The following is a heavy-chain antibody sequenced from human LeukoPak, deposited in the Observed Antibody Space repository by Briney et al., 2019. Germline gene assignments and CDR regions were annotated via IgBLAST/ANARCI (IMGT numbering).Heavy chain of an antibody. J-gene: IGHJ4*02. CDR1: GGSISSYY. V-gene: IGHV4-4*07. Sequence: SETLSLTCTVSGGSISSYYWSWIRQPAGKGLEWIGRIYTSGSTNYNPSLKSRVTMSVDTSKNQFSLKLSSVTAADTAEYYCARIFIRNGYSSYFDCWGQGTLVTVSS. D-gene: IGHD5-18*01. CDR3: ARIFIRNGYSSYFDC. CDR2: IYTSGST.